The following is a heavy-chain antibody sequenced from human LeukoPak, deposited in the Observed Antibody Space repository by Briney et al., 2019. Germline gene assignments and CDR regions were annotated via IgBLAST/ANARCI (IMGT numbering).Heavy chain of an antibody. J-gene: IGHJ6*03. V-gene: IGHV5-51*01. CDR3: ARHNSCSGGSCYSRYYYYYMDV. CDR1: GYSFTSYW. CDR2: IYPGDSDT. D-gene: IGHD2-15*01. Sequence: GESLKISCKGSGYSFTSYWIGWVRQMPGKGLEWMGIIYPGDSDTRYSPSFQGQVTISADKSISTAYLQWSSLKASDTAMYYCARHNSCSGGSCYSRYYYYYMDVWGKGTTVTVSS.